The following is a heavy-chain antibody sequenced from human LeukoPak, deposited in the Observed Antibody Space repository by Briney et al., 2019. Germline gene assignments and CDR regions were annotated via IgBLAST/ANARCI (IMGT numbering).Heavy chain of an antibody. D-gene: IGHD3-22*01. CDR1: GFTFSSFG. CDR3: ARDQVVVVSDAFDI. Sequence: GGSLRLSCAASGFTFSSFGMHWVRQAPGKGLEWVAFIRYDGSNKYYADSVKGRFTISRDNSKNTLYVLMNSLRAEDTAVYYCARDQVVVVSDAFDIWGQGTMVTVSS. CDR2: IRYDGSNK. V-gene: IGHV3-30*02. J-gene: IGHJ3*02.